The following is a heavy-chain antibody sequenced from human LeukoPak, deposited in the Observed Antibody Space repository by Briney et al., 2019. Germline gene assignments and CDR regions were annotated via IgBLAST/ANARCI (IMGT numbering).Heavy chain of an antibody. CDR3: ATNSIAAAGTVSDY. CDR2: ITGSGAST. D-gene: IGHD6-13*01. J-gene: IGHJ4*02. V-gene: IGHV3-23*01. CDR1: GFTFNNYA. Sequence: GGSLRLSCTASGFTFNNYAMTWVRQAPGKGLEWVSAITGSGASTNYADSVKGRFTISRDNSKNSLYLQMNSLRAEDTALYYCATNSIAAAGTVSDYWGQGTLVTVSS.